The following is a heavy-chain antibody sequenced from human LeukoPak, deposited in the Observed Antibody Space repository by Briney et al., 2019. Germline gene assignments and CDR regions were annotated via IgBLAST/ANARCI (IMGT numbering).Heavy chain of an antibody. J-gene: IGHJ3*01. CDR3: ARTPLMKDAFDF. Sequence: GASVKVSCKASGYTFTSYGISWVRQAPGQGLEWMGWISAYNGNTNYAQKLQGRLTMTRDLSTRTVYMDLNSLTSEDLAMYFCARTPLMKDAFDFWGQGTLLTISS. CDR2: ISAYNGNT. D-gene: IGHD2-8*01. CDR1: GYTFTSYG. V-gene: IGHV1-18*03.